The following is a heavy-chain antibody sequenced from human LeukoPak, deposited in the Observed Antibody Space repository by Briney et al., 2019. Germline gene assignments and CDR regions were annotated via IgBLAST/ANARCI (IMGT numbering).Heavy chain of an antibody. V-gene: IGHV4-34*01. CDR1: GGSFSGYY. CDR3: ARGEYCSSTSCYGPYYYYGMDV. J-gene: IGHJ6*02. D-gene: IGHD2-2*01. Sequence: SETLSLTCAVYGGSFSGYYWSWIRQPPGKGLEWIGEINHSGSTNYNPSLKSRITISVDTSKNQFSLKLNSVTAADTAVCYCARGEYCSSTSCYGPYYYYGMDVWGQGTTVTVSS. CDR2: INHSGST.